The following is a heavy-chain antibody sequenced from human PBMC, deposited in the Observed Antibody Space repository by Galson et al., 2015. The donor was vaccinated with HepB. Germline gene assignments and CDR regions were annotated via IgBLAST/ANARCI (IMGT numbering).Heavy chain of an antibody. CDR2: INPNSGGT. J-gene: IGHJ6*02. CDR1: GYTFTGYY. CDR3: ARGGGSIAARAPTYYYYGMDV. D-gene: IGHD6-6*01. Sequence: SVKVSCKASGYTFTGYYMHWVRQAPGQGLEWMGWINPNSGGTNYAQKFQGWVTMTRDTSISTAYMELSRLRSDDTAVYYCARGGGSIAARAPTYYYYGMDVWGQGTTVTVSS. V-gene: IGHV1-2*04.